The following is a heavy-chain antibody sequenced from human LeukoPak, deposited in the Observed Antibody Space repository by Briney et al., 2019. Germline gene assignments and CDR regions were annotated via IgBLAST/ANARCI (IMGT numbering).Heavy chain of an antibody. D-gene: IGHD4-17*01. CDR3: ARTTGTTDPYLDY. CDR1: GGSDSSGSYY. CDR2: IYYSGST. V-gene: IGHV4-61*01. Sequence: SETLSLTCTVSGGSDSSGSYYWSWIRQPPGKGLEWIGYIYYSGSTNYNPSLKSRVTISVDTSKNQFSLKLSSVTAADTAVYYCARTTGTTDPYLDYWGQGTLVTVSS. J-gene: IGHJ4*02.